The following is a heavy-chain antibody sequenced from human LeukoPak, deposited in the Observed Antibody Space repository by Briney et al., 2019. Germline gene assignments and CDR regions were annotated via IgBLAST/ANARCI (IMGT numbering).Heavy chain of an antibody. CDR3: ARTAAAGTDY. J-gene: IGHJ4*02. CDR1: GGSFSSYY. Sequence: SETLSLTCAVYGGSFSSYYWNWIRQPPGKGLEWIGEIYHSGSTNYNPSLKSRVTISVDKSKNQFSLKLSSVTAADTAVYYCARTAAAGTDYWGQGTLVTVSS. CDR2: IYHSGST. D-gene: IGHD6-13*01. V-gene: IGHV4-34*01.